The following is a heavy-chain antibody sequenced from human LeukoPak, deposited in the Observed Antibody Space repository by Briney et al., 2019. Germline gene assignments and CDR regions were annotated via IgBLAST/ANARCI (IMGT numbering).Heavy chain of an antibody. J-gene: IGHJ3*02. CDR3: ATDEGYCSSTSCYTSAFDI. Sequence: GGSLRLSRAASGFTFSSYSMNWVRQAPGKGLEWVSSISSSSSYIYYADSVKGRFTISRDNAKNSLYLQMNSLRAEDTAVYYCATDEGYCSSTSCYTSAFDIWGQGTMVTVSS. V-gene: IGHV3-21*01. D-gene: IGHD2-2*02. CDR2: ISSSSSYI. CDR1: GFTFSSYS.